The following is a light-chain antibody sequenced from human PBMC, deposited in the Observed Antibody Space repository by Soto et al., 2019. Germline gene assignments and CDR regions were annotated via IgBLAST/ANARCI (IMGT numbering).Light chain of an antibody. CDR3: QQYGSSTLVT. Sequence: EMVLTQSPGTLSLSPGERATLSCRASQSVSSSYLAWYQQKPGQAPRLLIYGASSRSTGIPDRFSGSGSGTDFTRTISRLEPEDFAVYYCQQYGSSTLVTFGQGTRLEIK. CDR2: GAS. CDR1: QSVSSSY. V-gene: IGKV3-20*01. J-gene: IGKJ5*01.